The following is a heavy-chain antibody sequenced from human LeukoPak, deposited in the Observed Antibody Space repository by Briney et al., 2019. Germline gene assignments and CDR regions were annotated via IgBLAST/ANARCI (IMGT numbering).Heavy chain of an antibody. J-gene: IGHJ5*02. V-gene: IGHV4-34*01. D-gene: IGHD2-15*01. CDR1: GGSFSGYY. CDR3: ARRVVVAATLGSRFDP. CDR2: INHSGST. Sequence: PSETLSLTCAVYGGSFSGYYWSWIRQPPGKGLEWIGEINHSGSTNYNPSLKSRVTISVDTSKNQFSLKLSSVTAADTAVYYCARRVVVAATLGSRFDPWGQGTLATVSS.